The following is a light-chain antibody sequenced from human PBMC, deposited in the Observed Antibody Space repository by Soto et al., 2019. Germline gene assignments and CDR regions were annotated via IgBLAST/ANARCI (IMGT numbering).Light chain of an antibody. CDR3: QYYNSYFS. V-gene: IGKV1-5*01. J-gene: IGKJ5*01. CDR1: QGISTW. CDR2: DAS. Sequence: DIQMTQSPSTLSASVGDRVTITCRASQGISTWLAWYQQNPRTAPQLLIYDASSAKSGAASMITARADGTEFIPTISILSEDASVTYYRQYYNSYFSFGQGTRLEI.